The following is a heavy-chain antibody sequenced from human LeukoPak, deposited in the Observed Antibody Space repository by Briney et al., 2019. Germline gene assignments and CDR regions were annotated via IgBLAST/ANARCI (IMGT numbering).Heavy chain of an antibody. J-gene: IGHJ5*02. CDR3: ARVQSRLSWFDP. V-gene: IGHV4-39*07. CDR1: GGSIISSSYY. CDR2: IYYSGNT. Sequence: SETLSLTCTVSGGSIISSSYYWGWIRQPPGKGLEWIGSIYYSGNTDYNPSLKSRVTISVETSKNQFSLKLSSVTAADTAVYYCARVQSRLSWFDPWGQGTLVTVSS.